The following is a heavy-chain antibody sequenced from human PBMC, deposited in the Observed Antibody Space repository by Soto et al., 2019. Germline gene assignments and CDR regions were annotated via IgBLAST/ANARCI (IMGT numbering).Heavy chain of an antibody. CDR1: GASISTNNW. CDR3: AVPGAGDFDY. J-gene: IGHJ4*02. V-gene: IGHV4-4*02. Sequence: PSETLSLTCAVSGASISTNNWSSWVRQPPGKGLEWIGEVYHSGSNNCNPSLKSRVTISIDKAKNQFSLRLTSMTAADTAVYYCAVPGAGDFDYWSQGTLVTVS. CDR2: VYHSGSN. D-gene: IGHD6-13*01.